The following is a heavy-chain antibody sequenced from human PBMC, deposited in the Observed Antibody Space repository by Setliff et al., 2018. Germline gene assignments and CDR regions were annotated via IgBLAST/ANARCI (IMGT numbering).Heavy chain of an antibody. D-gene: IGHD6-19*01. Sequence: ASVKVSCKTSGFGFTTFGFSWVRQAPGQGLEWLGSISPYSGNTNYPQWLQDRVTMTIDTSATTVYMELQSLRSDDTAVYYCVRSSAPQVVLAAAFDFWGQGTPVTVSS. CDR2: ISPYSGNT. V-gene: IGHV1-18*01. CDR3: VRSSAPQVVLAAAFDF. CDR1: GFGFTTFG. J-gene: IGHJ4*02.